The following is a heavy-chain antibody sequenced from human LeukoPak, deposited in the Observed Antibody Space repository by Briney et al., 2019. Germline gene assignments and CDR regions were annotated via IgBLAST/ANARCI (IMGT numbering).Heavy chain of an antibody. J-gene: IGHJ4*02. D-gene: IGHD3-10*01. CDR1: GGTFSSYA. CDR2: IIPILGIA. V-gene: IGHV1-69*04. CDR3: AREGLDGSGSYYYY. Sequence: ASVKVSCKASGGTFSSYAISWVRQAPGQGLEWMGRIIPILGIANYAQKFQGRVTITADKSTSTAYMELSSLRSEDTAVYHCAREGLDGSGSYYYYWGQGTLVTVSS.